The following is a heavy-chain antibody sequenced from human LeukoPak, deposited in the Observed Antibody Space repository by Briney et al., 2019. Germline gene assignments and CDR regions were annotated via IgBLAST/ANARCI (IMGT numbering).Heavy chain of an antibody. Sequence: GGSLRLSCAASGFTFSSYAMSWVRQAPGKGLEWVSAISGSGGSTYYADSVKGRFTISRDNSKNTLYLQMNSLRAEDTAVYYCARRPYGSGSYYDYWGQGTLVTVSS. V-gene: IGHV3-23*01. CDR3: ARRPYGSGSYYDY. J-gene: IGHJ4*02. CDR1: GFTFSSYA. CDR2: ISGSGGST. D-gene: IGHD3-10*01.